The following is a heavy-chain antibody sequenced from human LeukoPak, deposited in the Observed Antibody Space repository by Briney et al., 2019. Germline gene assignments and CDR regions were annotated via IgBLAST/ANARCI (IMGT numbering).Heavy chain of an antibody. Sequence: GGSLRLSCAASGFTFSDYYMSWIRQAPGKGLEWVAFIRYDGSNKYYADSVKGRFTISRDNSKNTLYLQMNSLRAEDTAVYYCAMGVGATDYYYYYMDVWGKGTTVTVSS. CDR3: AMGVGATDYYYYYMDV. V-gene: IGHV3-30*02. D-gene: IGHD1-26*01. CDR1: GFTFSDYY. J-gene: IGHJ6*03. CDR2: IRYDGSNK.